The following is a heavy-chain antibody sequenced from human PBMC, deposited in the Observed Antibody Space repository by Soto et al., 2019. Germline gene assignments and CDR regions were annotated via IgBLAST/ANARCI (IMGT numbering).Heavy chain of an antibody. CDR3: ARDNSGWYRGFDY. CDR1: GGSISSYY. Sequence: QVQLQESGPGLVKPSETLSLTCTVSGGSISSYYWSWIRQPPGKGLEWIGYIYYSGSTNYNPSLTSTVTISGDTSQNQFSLKLSSVTAADTAVYYCARDNSGWYRGFDYWGQGTLVTVSS. J-gene: IGHJ4*02. CDR2: IYYSGST. V-gene: IGHV4-59*01. D-gene: IGHD6-19*01.